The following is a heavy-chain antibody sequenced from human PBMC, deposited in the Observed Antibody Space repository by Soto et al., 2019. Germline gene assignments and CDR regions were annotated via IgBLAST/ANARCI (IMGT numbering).Heavy chain of an antibody. CDR2: ISYDGSNK. CDR1: GFTFSSYG. Sequence: KPGGSLRLSCAASGFTFSSYGMHWVRQAPGKGLEWVAVISYDGSNKYYADSVKGRFTISRDNSKNTLYLQMNSLRAEDTAVYYCAKDTNYYGSGSPHQAVDYWGQGTLVTVSS. CDR3: AKDTNYYGSGSPHQAVDY. D-gene: IGHD3-10*01. J-gene: IGHJ4*02. V-gene: IGHV3-30*18.